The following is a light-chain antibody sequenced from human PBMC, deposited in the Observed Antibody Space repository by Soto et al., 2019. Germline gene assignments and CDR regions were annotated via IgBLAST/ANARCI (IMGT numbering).Light chain of an antibody. CDR1: SSNIGAGYD. CDR2: GNN. V-gene: IGLV1-40*01. CDR3: QSYDSSLCSHV. J-gene: IGLJ1*01. Sequence: QSVLTQPPSVSGAPGQRVTISCTGSSSNIGAGYDVYWYQQLPGTAHKLLIYGNNDRPSGVPDRFSGSKSGTSASLAITGLQAEDFSDYYCQSYDSSLCSHVFGTGTMVTV.